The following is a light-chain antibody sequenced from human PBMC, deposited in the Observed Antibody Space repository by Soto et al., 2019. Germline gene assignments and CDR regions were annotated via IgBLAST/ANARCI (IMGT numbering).Light chain of an antibody. CDR3: QLYDSSPRT. Sequence: EIVLTQSPGTLSLSPGERATLSCRASQTFTSGFLAWYQQKPGQAPRLLIYGASSRATGIPDRFSGSGSGTDFTLTISRLEPEDFAVYYCQLYDSSPRTFGQGTKVEIK. V-gene: IGKV3-20*01. CDR2: GAS. J-gene: IGKJ1*01. CDR1: QTFTSGF.